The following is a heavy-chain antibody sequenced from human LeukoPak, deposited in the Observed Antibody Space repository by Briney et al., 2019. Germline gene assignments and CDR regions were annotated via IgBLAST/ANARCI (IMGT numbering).Heavy chain of an antibody. CDR3: TSLNYYDSSGYYSGDFDY. CDR1: GFTFSGSA. D-gene: IGHD3-22*01. V-gene: IGHV3-73*01. J-gene: IGHJ4*02. Sequence: GSLRLSCAASGFTFSGSAMHWVRQASGKGLEWVGRIRSKANSYATAYAASVKGRFTISRDDSKNTAYLQMNSLKTEDTAVYYCTSLNYYDSSGYYSGDFDYWGQGTLVTVSS. CDR2: IRSKANSYAT.